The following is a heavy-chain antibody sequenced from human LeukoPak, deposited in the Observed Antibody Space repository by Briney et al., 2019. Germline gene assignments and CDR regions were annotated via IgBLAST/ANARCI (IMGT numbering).Heavy chain of an antibody. CDR1: GYTFTSYY. Sequence: SCKASGYTFTSYYMHWVRQAPDKGLEWVAVIWYDGSNKYYADSVKGRFTISRDNSKNTLYLQMNSLRAEDTAVYYCARDYGSGSYFSHCDYWGQGTLVTVSS. V-gene: IGHV3-33*01. CDR2: IWYDGSNK. CDR3: ARDYGSGSYFSHCDY. D-gene: IGHD3-10*01. J-gene: IGHJ4*02.